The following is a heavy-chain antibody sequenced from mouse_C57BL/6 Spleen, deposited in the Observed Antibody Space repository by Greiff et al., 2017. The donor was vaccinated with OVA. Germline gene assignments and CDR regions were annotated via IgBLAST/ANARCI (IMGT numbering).Heavy chain of an antibody. CDR3: ASKDYDGFAY. J-gene: IGHJ3*01. V-gene: IGHV1-82*01. CDR1: GYAFSSSW. CDR2: IYPGDGDT. D-gene: IGHD2-4*01. Sequence: QVQLQQSGPELVKPGASVKISCKASGYAFSSSWMHWVKQRPGKGLEWIGRIYPGDGDTNYNGKFKGKATLTADKSSSTAYMQLSSLTSEDSAVYFCASKDYDGFAYWGQGTLVTVSA.